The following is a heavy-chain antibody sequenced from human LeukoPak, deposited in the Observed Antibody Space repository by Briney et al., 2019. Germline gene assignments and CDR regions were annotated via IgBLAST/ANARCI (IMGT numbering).Heavy chain of an antibody. V-gene: IGHV4-34*01. Sequence: PSETLSLTCAVYGGSFSGYYWSWIRQPPGKGLEWIGEINHSGSTNYNPSLKSRVTISVDTSKNQFSLKLSSVTAADTAVYYCARSTMVRGDNWFDPWGQGTLVTVSS. CDR2: INHSGST. J-gene: IGHJ5*02. CDR3: ARSTMVRGDNWFDP. CDR1: GGSFSGYY. D-gene: IGHD3-10*01.